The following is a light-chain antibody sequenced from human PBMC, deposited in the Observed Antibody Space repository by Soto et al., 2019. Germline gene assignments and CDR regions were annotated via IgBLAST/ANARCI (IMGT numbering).Light chain of an antibody. J-gene: IGKJ5*01. CDR3: RQRTNWRIT. CDR2: DTS. V-gene: IGKV3-11*01. Sequence: ENVVTQSPAALSLSPGERATLSCRASQSLSSYLAWFQQKPGQAPRLLIYDTSSRATGIPARFSGSGSGTDFTLTISSLEPEDFAVYYCRQRTNWRITFGQGTRLEIK. CDR1: QSLSSY.